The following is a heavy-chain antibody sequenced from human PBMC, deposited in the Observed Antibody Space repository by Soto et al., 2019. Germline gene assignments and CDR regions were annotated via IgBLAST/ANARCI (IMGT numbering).Heavy chain of an antibody. V-gene: IGHV1-18*04. D-gene: IGHD1-26*01. CDR2: MNPNSGNT. CDR3: ARGGVGATELGDY. Sequence: GASVKVSCKASGYTFTSYGINWVRQATGQGLEWMGWMNPNSGNTNYAQKLQGRVTMTTDTSTSTAYMELRSLRSDDTAVYYCARGGVGATELGDYWGQGTQVTVS. CDR1: GYTFTSYG. J-gene: IGHJ4*02.